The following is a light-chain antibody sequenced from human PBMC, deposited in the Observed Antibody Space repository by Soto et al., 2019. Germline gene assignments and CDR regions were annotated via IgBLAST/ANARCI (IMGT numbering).Light chain of an antibody. CDR3: SSLTTSSTWV. J-gene: IGLJ3*02. Sequence: QSALTQPASVSGSPGQSITISCTGTSSDVGVYNYVAWHQQHPGKAPKLIIYHVKNRPSGVSNRFSGSKSGNTASLIISGLQADDEADYYCSSLTTSSTWVFGGGTKLTVL. V-gene: IGLV2-14*01. CDR2: HVK. CDR1: SSDVGVYNY.